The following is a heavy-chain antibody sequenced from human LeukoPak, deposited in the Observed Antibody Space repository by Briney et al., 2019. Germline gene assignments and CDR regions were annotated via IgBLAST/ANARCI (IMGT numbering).Heavy chain of an antibody. Sequence: GGSLRLSCAASGFTFSSYSMKWVRQAPGKGLEWVSHITASGTAMFYADSVKGRFTISRDNAKNPLYLQMNSLRDEDTAVYYCASSGSYRFDYWGQGTLVTVSS. CDR2: ITASGTAM. CDR3: ASSGSYRFDY. J-gene: IGHJ4*02. V-gene: IGHV3-48*02. CDR1: GFTFSSYS. D-gene: IGHD1-26*01.